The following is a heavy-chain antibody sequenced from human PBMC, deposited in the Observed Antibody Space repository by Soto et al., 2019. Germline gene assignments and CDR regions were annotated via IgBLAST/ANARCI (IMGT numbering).Heavy chain of an antibody. V-gene: IGHV3-33*01. Sequence: GGSLRLSCAASGFTFSSYGMHWVRQAPGKGLEWVAVIWYDGGNKYYADSVKGRFTISRDNSKNTLYLQMNSLRAEDTAVYYCARDLYSYGSXWPNVDYWGQGTLVTVSS. J-gene: IGHJ4*02. CDR1: GFTFSSYG. CDR2: IWYDGGNK. D-gene: IGHD5-18*01. CDR3: ARDLYSYGSXWPNVDY.